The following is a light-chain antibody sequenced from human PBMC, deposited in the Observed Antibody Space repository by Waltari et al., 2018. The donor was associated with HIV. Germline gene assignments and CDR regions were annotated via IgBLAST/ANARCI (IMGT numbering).Light chain of an antibody. V-gene: IGKV1-5*03. CDR1: QSINSW. CDR3: QHYDTYPIS. J-gene: IGKJ5*01. CDR2: RAS. Sequence: DIQMTQSPSTLSASVGDRVTITCRASQSINSWLAWYQQKPGKAPKLLIYRASNLQSGVPSRFSGSGSGTEFTLTINSLQPDDFATYYCQHYDTYPISFVQGTRLEI.